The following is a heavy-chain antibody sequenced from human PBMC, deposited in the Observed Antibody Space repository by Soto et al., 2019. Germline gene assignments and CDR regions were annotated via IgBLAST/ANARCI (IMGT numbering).Heavy chain of an antibody. CDR1: GFTIGDAW. CDR3: TKSYSHSLFDY. Sequence: EVQLVESGGGLVKPGGSLRLSCAASGFTIGDAWMNWVRQAPGKGLEWVGRIKSKTDGGTTDYAAPVKGRFTISRDDSNNALYQQMNSLKTEDTAVYYCTKSYSHSLFDYWGQGTLVTVSS. V-gene: IGHV3-15*07. J-gene: IGHJ4*02. D-gene: IGHD4-4*01. CDR2: IKSKTDGGTT.